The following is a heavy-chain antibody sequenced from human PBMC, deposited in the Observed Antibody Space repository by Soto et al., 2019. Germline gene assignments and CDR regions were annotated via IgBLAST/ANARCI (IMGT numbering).Heavy chain of an antibody. J-gene: IGHJ4*02. D-gene: IGHD3-22*01. CDR2: IYYSGNS. V-gene: IGHV4-39*01. CDR1: GGSISSSGYY. Sequence: QLQLQESGPGLVKPSETLSLTCTVSGGSISSSGYYWGWIRQPPGKGLEWIGSIYYSGNSYYNPYLKSRITISVDPPRNQFSLKLSSVTAADTAVYYCVRQGNSSGFRRPVRQFDYWGQGTLVTVSS. CDR3: VRQGNSSGFRRPVRQFDY.